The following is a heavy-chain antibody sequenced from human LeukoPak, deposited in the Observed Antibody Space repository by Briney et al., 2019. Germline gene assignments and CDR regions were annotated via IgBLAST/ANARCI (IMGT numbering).Heavy chain of an antibody. Sequence: SETLSLTCAVYGGSFSGYYWSWIRQPPGKGLEWIGEINHSGSINYNPSLKSRVTISVDTSKNQFSLKLSSVTAADTAVYYCARAKRYSSSWQTINWFDPWGQGTLVTVSS. D-gene: IGHD6-13*01. CDR1: GGSFSGYY. J-gene: IGHJ5*02. CDR2: INHSGSI. V-gene: IGHV4-34*01. CDR3: ARAKRYSSSWQTINWFDP.